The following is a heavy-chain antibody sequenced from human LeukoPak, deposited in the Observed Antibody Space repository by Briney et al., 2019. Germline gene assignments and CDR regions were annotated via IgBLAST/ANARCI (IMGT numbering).Heavy chain of an antibody. V-gene: IGHV1-18*01. J-gene: IGHJ4*02. CDR1: GYTFTSFG. Sequence: SVKVSCKASGYTFTSFGISWVRQAPGQGLEWMGWISAYNGNTNYAQKLQGRVTMTTDTSTSTAYMELRSLRSDDTAVYYCARTLNYYDSSGWDYWGQGTLVTVSS. CDR3: ARTLNYYDSSGWDY. D-gene: IGHD3-22*01. CDR2: ISAYNGNT.